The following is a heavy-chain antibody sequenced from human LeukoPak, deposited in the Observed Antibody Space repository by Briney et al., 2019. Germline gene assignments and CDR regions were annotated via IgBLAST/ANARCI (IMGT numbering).Heavy chain of an antibody. D-gene: IGHD3-9*01. CDR1: GGSFSGYY. CDR3: ARAVTYHDVLTGYYRDYFDY. CDR2: INHSEIT. J-gene: IGHJ4*02. V-gene: IGHV4-34*01. Sequence: SETLSLTCAVYGGSFSGYYWSWIRQPPGKGLEWLGEINHSEITNYDPSLKSRVTISVDRSKNKSSLKLSSVTAADTAVYYRARAVTYHDVLTGYYRDYFDYWGQGILVTVSS.